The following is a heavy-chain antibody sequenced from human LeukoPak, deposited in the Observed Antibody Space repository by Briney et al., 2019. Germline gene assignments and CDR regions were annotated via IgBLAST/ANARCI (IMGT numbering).Heavy chain of an antibody. Sequence: VASVKVSCKASGYTFTSYGNSWVRQAPGQGLEWMGWISAYNGNTNYAQKLQGRVTMTTDTSTSTAYMELRSLRSDDTAVYYCAKGSTYYYDSSGQAGYYFDYWGQGTLVTVSS. CDR2: ISAYNGNT. J-gene: IGHJ4*02. CDR3: AKGSTYYYDSSGQAGYYFDY. V-gene: IGHV1-18*01. CDR1: GYTFTSYG. D-gene: IGHD3-22*01.